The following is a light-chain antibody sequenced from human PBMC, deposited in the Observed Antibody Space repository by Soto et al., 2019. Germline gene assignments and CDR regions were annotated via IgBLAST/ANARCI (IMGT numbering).Light chain of an antibody. Sequence: QSVLTQPASVSVSPGQSITISCTETSSGVGSYTLVSWYQQHPGKAPKLLIYEGIKRPSGVSSRFSGSKSGNTAFLTISGLQAEDEADYYFCASVGAKVFGGG. CDR1: SSGVGSYTL. V-gene: IGLV2-23*01. CDR3: CASVGAKV. J-gene: IGLJ3*02. CDR2: EGI.